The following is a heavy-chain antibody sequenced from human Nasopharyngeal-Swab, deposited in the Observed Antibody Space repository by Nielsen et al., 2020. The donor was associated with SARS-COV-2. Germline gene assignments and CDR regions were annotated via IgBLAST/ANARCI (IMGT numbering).Heavy chain of an antibody. Sequence: GESLKISCAASGFTFSSYSMNWVRQAPGTGLEWVSSISSSSSYIYYADSVKGRFPISRDNAKNSLYLQMNSLRAEDTAVYYCARDLRITIFGVAPYYYYGMDVWGQGTTVTVSS. CDR3: ARDLRITIFGVAPYYYYGMDV. CDR1: GFTFSSYS. J-gene: IGHJ6*02. V-gene: IGHV3-21*01. D-gene: IGHD3-3*01. CDR2: ISSSSSYI.